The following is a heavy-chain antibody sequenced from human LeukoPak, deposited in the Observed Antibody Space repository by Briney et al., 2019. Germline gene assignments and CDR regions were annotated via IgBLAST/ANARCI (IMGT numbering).Heavy chain of an antibody. V-gene: IGHV3-23*01. Sequence: QSGGSLRLSCAASGFTFSSYAMSWVRQAPGKGLEWVSAISGSGGSTYYADSVKGRFTISRDNSKNTLYLQMNSLRAEDTAVYYCAKVPSSWYYFDYWGQGTPVTVSS. D-gene: IGHD6-13*01. J-gene: IGHJ4*02. CDR2: ISGSGGST. CDR3: AKVPSSWYYFDY. CDR1: GFTFSSYA.